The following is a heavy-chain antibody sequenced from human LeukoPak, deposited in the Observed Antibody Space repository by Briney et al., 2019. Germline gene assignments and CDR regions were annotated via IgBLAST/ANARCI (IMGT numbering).Heavy chain of an antibody. D-gene: IGHD3-22*01. Sequence: SETLSLTCTVSGGSISSYYWSWIRQPAGKGLEWIGRIYTSGSTNYNPSLKSRVTMSVDTSKNQFSLKLSSVTAADTAVYYCARDMLNYYDSSPFDYWGQGTLVTVSS. J-gene: IGHJ4*02. V-gene: IGHV4-4*07. CDR3: ARDMLNYYDSSPFDY. CDR2: IYTSGST. CDR1: GGSISSYY.